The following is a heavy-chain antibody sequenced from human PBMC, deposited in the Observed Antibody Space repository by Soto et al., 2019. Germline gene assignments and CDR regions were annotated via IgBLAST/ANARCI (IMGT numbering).Heavy chain of an antibody. CDR2: IYYSGST. J-gene: IGHJ4*02. CDR1: GGSISSYY. V-gene: IGHV4-59*08. CDR3: ARSVVDSSGYYYYFDY. Sequence: SETLSLTCTVSGGSISSYYWSWIRQPPGKGLEWIGYIYYSGSTNYNPSLKSRVTISVDTSKNQFSLKLSSVTAADTAVYYCARSVVDSSGYYYYFDYWGQGTLVTVSS. D-gene: IGHD3-22*01.